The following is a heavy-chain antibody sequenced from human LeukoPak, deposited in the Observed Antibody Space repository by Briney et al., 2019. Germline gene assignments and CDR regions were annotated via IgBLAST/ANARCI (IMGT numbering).Heavy chain of an antibody. J-gene: IGHJ5*02. CDR2: INHSGST. CDR3: ARGDYGNQRSNNWFDP. Sequence: SETLSLTCAVYGESFRAYYWTWLRQPPGKGPEWIWEINHSGSTNYNPSLKSRVTISVDTSKNQFSLRLSSVTAADTAVYYCARGDYGNQRSNNWFDPWGQGTLVTVSS. D-gene: IGHD4-11*01. CDR1: GESFRAYY. V-gene: IGHV4-34*01.